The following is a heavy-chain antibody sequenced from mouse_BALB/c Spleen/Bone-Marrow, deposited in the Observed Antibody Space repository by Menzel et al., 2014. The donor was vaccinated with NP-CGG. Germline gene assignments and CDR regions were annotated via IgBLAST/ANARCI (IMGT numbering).Heavy chain of an antibody. Sequence: QVQLQQSGAELVRPGTSVKLSSKAAGYTFTSYWMNWVRQRPGQGLEWIGMIDPSGSETHYNQMFKDKATLTVDKSSSTAYVQLSSLTSEDSAVYYCARGYGNSVAWFAYWGQGSLVTVSA. CDR2: IDPSGSET. J-gene: IGHJ3*01. V-gene: IGHV1-61*01. D-gene: IGHD2-10*02. CDR1: GYTFTSYW. CDR3: ARGYGNSVAWFAY.